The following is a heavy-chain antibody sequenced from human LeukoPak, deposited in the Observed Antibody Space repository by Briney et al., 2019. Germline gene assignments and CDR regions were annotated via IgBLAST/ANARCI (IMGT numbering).Heavy chain of an antibody. J-gene: IGHJ6*02. V-gene: IGHV1-2*06. CDR2: INPNSGGT. CDR1: GYTFTGYY. D-gene: IGHD3-3*01. CDR3: ARGGYDFVYYYYGMDV. Sequence: PGASVKVSCTASGYTFTGYYMHWVRQAPGQGLEWMGRINPNSGGTNYAQKFQGRVTMTRDTSISTAYMELSRLRSDDTAVYYCARGGYDFVYYYYGMDVWGQGTTVTVSS.